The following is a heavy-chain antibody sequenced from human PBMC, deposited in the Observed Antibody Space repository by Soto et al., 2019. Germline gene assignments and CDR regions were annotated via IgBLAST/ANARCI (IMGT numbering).Heavy chain of an antibody. J-gene: IGHJ4*02. CDR3: ARSFDYGYIHH. Sequence: EVQLVETGGGLTQPGGSLRLSCENSGFTVNSDYMSWVRQAPGKGLEWVSIIYAGGSTYYADSVRGRFTISSDNSRNTLYHQMNSLRVEDTAVYYCARSFDYGYIHHWGQGTLVTVSS. D-gene: IGHD3-10*01. V-gene: IGHV3-53*02. CDR2: IYAGGST. CDR1: GFTVNSDY.